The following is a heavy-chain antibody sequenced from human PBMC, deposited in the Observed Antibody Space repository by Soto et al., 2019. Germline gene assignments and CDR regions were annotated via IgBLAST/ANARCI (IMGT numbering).Heavy chain of an antibody. CDR3: ARGHATKIVVTTYYGMDV. CDR2: IIPVFGTP. J-gene: IGHJ6*02. D-gene: IGHD3-22*01. CDR1: GGSLSNYG. Sequence: QVQLVQSGAEVKKPGSSVKVSCKASGGSLSNYGISWVRQAPGQGLEWMGAIIPVFGTPNYAQKFQERVTITADESTTTVYMEVRRLTSEDTAVYYCARGHATKIVVTTYYGMDVWGQGPTVTVSS. V-gene: IGHV1-69*12.